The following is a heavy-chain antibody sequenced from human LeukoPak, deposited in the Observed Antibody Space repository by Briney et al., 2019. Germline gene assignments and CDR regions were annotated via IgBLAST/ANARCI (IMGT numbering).Heavy chain of an antibody. D-gene: IGHD3-16*01. CDR3: ARDTSFYFDY. V-gene: IGHV3-7*01. CDR1: GLTFSNYW. J-gene: IGHJ4*02. Sequence: GGSLRLSCVVSGLTFSNYWMIWVRQAPGKGLESVAIVNEDGSAKYYLDSVKGRFTISRDNARNSLYLEMNSLRAEDTAVYYCARDTSFYFDYWGQGTLVTVSS. CDR2: VNEDGSAK.